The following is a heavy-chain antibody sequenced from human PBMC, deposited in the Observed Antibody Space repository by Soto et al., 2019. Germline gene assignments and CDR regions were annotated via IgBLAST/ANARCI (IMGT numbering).Heavy chain of an antibody. CDR3: APHTLDTGMPSGY. Sequence: QVQLVQSGAEVREPGASVKVSCKASGYTFTNYGVSWVRQAPGQGLEWMGWIGGYKGNTNYAQKLQGRVTLTTDTXTSTAYLEARRLRSYATAVDYCAPHTLDTGMPSGYWGQGTLVTVSS. D-gene: IGHD5-18*01. J-gene: IGHJ4*02. CDR1: GYTFTNYG. CDR2: IGGYKGNT. V-gene: IGHV1-18*01.